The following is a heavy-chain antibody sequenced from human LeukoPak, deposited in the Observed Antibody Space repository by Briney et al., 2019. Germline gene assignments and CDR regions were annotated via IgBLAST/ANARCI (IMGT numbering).Heavy chain of an antibody. CDR2: INSDGSST. CDR1: GFTFSSYW. J-gene: IGHJ2*01. V-gene: IGHV3-74*01. Sequence: GGSLRLSCAASGFTFSSYWMHWVRQAPGKGLVWVSRINSDGSSTSYADSVKGRFTISRDNAKNRLYLQMSSLRAEDTAVHYCARAQTDYYDSSGYGVRYWSFDLWGRGTLVTVSS. CDR3: ARAQTDYYDSSGYGVRYWSFDL. D-gene: IGHD3-22*01.